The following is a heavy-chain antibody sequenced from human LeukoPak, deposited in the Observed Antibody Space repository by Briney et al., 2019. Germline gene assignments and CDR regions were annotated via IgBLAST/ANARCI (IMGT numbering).Heavy chain of an antibody. CDR1: GGTFSSYA. CDR3: ARGEGSNWFDP. D-gene: IGHD2-15*01. V-gene: IGHV1-69*04. J-gene: IGHJ5*02. Sequence: ASVKVSCKASGGTFSSYAISWVRQAPGQGLEWMGRIIPILGIANYAQKFQGRVTITADKSMSTAYMELSSLRSEDTAVYYCARGEGSNWFDPWGQGTLVTVSS. CDR2: IIPILGIA.